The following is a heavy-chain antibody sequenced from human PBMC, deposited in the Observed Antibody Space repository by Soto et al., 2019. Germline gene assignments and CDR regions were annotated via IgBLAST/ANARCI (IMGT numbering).Heavy chain of an antibody. J-gene: IGHJ3*01. Sequence: QVQLVQSGAEVKKPGASVRVSCKTSGYTFINYGITWVRQAPGQGLEWMGWLSAYNGDTSSSEKLQDRFTMTTDNSTNTVYMNLRSLTSDDTAVYYCARWSAIVGGAEALDVWGQGTMVIVSS. CDR3: ARWSAIVGGAEALDV. CDR1: GYTFINYG. V-gene: IGHV1-18*01. CDR2: LSAYNGDT. D-gene: IGHD1-26*01.